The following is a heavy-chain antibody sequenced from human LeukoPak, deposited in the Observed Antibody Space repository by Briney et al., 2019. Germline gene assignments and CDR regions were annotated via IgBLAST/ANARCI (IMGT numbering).Heavy chain of an antibody. D-gene: IGHD6-6*01. CDR1: GFTFSGTY. Sequence: GGSLRLTCAASGFTFSGTYMSWVRQAPGKGLEWVSVIYSGGSTYYADSVKGRFTISRDNSKSTLYLQVNSLRAEDTAVYYCARQSAGIAARYYFDFWGQGTLVTVSS. J-gene: IGHJ4*02. CDR2: IYSGGST. V-gene: IGHV3-66*04. CDR3: ARQSAGIAARYYFDF.